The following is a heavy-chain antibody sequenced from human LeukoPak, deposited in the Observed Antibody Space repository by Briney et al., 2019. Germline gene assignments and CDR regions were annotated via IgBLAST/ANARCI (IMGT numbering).Heavy chain of an antibody. J-gene: IGHJ4*02. CDR3: ARTIGSTLSYFDY. D-gene: IGHD1-1*01. Sequence: GASVKVSCKVSGYTFTSYGISWVRQAPGQGLEWMGWISAYNGNTNYAQKLQGRVTLTTDTSTSTTYMELRSLRSGDTAVYYCARTIGSTLSYFDYWGQGTLVTVSS. CDR2: ISAYNGNT. V-gene: IGHV1-18*04. CDR1: GYTFTSYG.